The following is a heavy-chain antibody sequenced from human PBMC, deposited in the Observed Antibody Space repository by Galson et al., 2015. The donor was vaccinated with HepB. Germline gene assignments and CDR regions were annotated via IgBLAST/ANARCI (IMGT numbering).Heavy chain of an antibody. CDR2: ISSSSSYT. CDR3: ARLWSGSYLVDDY. Sequence: SLRLSCAASGFTFSDYYMSWIRQAPGKGLEWVSYISSSSSYTNYADSVKGRFTISRDNAKNSLYLQMNSLRAEDTAVYYCARLWSGSYLVDDYWGQGTLVTVSS. V-gene: IGHV3-11*03. J-gene: IGHJ4*02. CDR1: GFTFSDYY. D-gene: IGHD1-26*01.